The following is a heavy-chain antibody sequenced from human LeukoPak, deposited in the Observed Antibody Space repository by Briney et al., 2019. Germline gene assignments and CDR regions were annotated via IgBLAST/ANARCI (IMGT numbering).Heavy chain of an antibody. CDR1: GFTFDDYA. D-gene: IGHD6-19*01. CDR3: AKDGGSSGSEEFDF. Sequence: PGRSLRHSCTASGFTFDDYAMHWVRQAPGKGLEWVSGISWNSGSIGYADSVRGRFTISRDNAKNSLFLQMNSLRAEDTALYYCAKDGGSSGSEEFDFWGQGTLVTVSS. J-gene: IGHJ4*02. V-gene: IGHV3-9*01. CDR2: ISWNSGSI.